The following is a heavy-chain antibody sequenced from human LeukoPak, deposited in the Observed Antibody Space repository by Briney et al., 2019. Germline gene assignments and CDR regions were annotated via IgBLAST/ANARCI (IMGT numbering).Heavy chain of an antibody. CDR1: GGSFSGYY. D-gene: IGHD6-19*01. CDR3: ARTSPPIDRAVAGRGDWFDP. V-gene: IGHV4-34*01. Sequence: SETLSLTCAVYGGSFSGYYWSWIRQPPGKGLEWIGEVNHSGSTNYNPSLKSRVTISVDTSKNQFSLKLSSVTAADTAVYYCARTSPPIDRAVAGRGDWFDPWGQGTLVTVSS. J-gene: IGHJ5*02. CDR2: VNHSGST.